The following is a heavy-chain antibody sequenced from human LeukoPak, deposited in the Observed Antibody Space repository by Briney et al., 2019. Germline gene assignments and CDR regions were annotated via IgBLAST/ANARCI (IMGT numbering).Heavy chain of an antibody. CDR2: INAGNGGT. CDR1: GYTFTSYA. J-gene: IGHJ6*04. V-gene: IGHV1-3*01. CDR3: ARCGPGSTSCYNKGNIGMDV. D-gene: IGHD2-2*02. Sequence: GASVKVSCKSSGYTFTSYAMHWVRQAPGQKLEWMGWINAGNGGTKYSQKFQGRVTITRDTSASTAYMELSSLRSEDTAVYYCARCGPGSTSCYNKGNIGMDVWGKGTTVTVSS.